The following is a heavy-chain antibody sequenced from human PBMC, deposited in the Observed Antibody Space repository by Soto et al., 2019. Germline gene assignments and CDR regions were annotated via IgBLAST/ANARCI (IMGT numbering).Heavy chain of an antibody. V-gene: IGHV4-34*01. CDR1: GGSFSGYY. J-gene: IGHJ4*02. Sequence: PSETLSLTCAVYGGSFSGYYWSWIRQPPGKGLEWIGEINHSGSTNYNPSLKSRVTISVDTSKNQFSLKLSSVTAADTAVYYCARGFRGRPARWGQGTLVTVSS. CDR3: ARGFRGRPAR. CDR2: INHSGST. D-gene: IGHD5-12*01.